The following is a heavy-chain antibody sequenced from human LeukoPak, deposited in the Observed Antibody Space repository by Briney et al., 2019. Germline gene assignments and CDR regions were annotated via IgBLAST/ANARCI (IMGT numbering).Heavy chain of an antibody. CDR3: TRDPSDYYGFWSGYHSTDDWFDP. CDR2: IRSKAYGGTT. Sequence: GGSLRLSCTASGFIFGDYAMSWVRQARAKGLEWVGFIRSKAYGGTTEYATSGRGRFTISRVDSKSIAYLQMNNLKTKDTAVYYCTRDPSDYYGFWSGYHSTDDWFDPWGQGTLVTVSS. D-gene: IGHD3-3*01. CDR1: GFIFGDYA. J-gene: IGHJ5*02. V-gene: IGHV3-49*04.